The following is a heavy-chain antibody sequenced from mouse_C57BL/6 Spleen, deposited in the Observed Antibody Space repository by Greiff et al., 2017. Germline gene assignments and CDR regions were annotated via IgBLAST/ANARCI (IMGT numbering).Heavy chain of an antibody. D-gene: IGHD2-4*01. CDR2: INPSTGGT. Sequence: EVQLQQSGPELVKPGASVKISCKASGYSFTGYYMNWVKQSPEKSLEWIGEINPSTGGTTYNQKFKAKATLTVDKSSSTAYMQLKSLTSEDSAVYYCARFYDYDSYYAMDYWGQGTSVTVSS. CDR3: ARFYDYDSYYAMDY. CDR1: GYSFTGYY. V-gene: IGHV1-42*01. J-gene: IGHJ4*01.